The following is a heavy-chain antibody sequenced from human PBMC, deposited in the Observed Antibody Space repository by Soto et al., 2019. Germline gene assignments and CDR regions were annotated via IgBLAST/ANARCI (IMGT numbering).Heavy chain of an antibody. Sequence: PSETLSLTCAVSGGSISSSNWWSWVSQPPGKGLGWIGEIYHSGSTNYTPSLKGRVTLAVDKSKSQFSLKRIAVTAADTAVYYSASNIVVVAATDYYYYGMDDWGQGTTVTVSS. CDR1: GGSISSSNW. V-gene: IGHV4-4*02. CDR3: ASNIVVVAATDYYYYGMDD. J-gene: IGHJ6*02. CDR2: IYHSGST. D-gene: IGHD2-15*01.